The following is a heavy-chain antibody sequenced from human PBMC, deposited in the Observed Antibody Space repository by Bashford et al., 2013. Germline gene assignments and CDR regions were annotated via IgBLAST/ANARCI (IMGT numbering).Heavy chain of an antibody. CDR2: ISAYNGNT. CDR3: ARDFSVKSGSYYPPGY. CDR1: GYTFTSYG. V-gene: IGHV1-18*01. J-gene: IGHJ4*02. D-gene: IGHD1-26*01. Sequence: VASVKVSCKASGYTFTSYGISWVRQAPGQGLEWMGWISAYNGNTNYAQKLQGRVTMTTDTSTSTAYMELRSLRSDDTAVYYCARDFSVKSGSYYPPGYWGQGTLVTVSS.